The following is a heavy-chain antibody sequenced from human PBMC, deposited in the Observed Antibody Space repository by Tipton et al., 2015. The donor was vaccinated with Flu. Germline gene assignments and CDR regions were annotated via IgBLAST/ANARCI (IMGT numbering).Heavy chain of an antibody. V-gene: IGHV1-69*06. CDR2: IIPIFGPP. CDR1: GDSFGNYG. J-gene: IGHJ4*02. Sequence: QVQLVQSGAEVQKPGSSVKVSCKASGDSFGNYGFSWVRQAPGQGLEWMGIIIPIFGPPNYAQKFQDRVTITADIFTNAVYMEVRSLTSDDTAVYFCARRRTDWAAYDYGGQGTLVTVSS. D-gene: IGHD3-9*01. CDR3: ARRRTDWAAYDY.